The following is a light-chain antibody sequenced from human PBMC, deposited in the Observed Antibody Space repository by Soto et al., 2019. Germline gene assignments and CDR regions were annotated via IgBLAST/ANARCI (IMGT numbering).Light chain of an antibody. V-gene: IGKV3-15*01. CDR2: GAS. Sequence: DIVMTQSPVTLSVSPGDRGTLSCRASQRVGHNLAWFQQKPGQAPRLLIYGASAGATDIPDRFSGSGFGTEFTLTISSLQSEDLAVYYCQQYNNWPRTFGQGTKVEMK. CDR3: QQYNNWPRT. J-gene: IGKJ1*01. CDR1: QRVGHN.